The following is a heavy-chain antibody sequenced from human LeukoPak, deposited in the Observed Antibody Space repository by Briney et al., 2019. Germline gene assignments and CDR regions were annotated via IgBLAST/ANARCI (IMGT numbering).Heavy chain of an antibody. CDR2: ISYDGSNK. CDR3: ARDLSGYMDY. D-gene: IGHD3-9*01. J-gene: IGHJ4*02. Sequence: GSLRLSCAASGFTFSSYSMNWVRQAPGKGLEWVAVISYDGSNKYYADSVKGRFTIPRDNSKNTLYLQMNSLRAEDTAVYYCARDLSGYMDYWGQGALVTVSS. CDR1: GFTFSSYS. V-gene: IGHV3-30*03.